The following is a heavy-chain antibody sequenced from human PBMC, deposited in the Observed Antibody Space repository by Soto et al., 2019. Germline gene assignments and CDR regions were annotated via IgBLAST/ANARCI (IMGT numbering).Heavy chain of an antibody. V-gene: IGHV3-30*18. CDR2: ISDTGSSH. Sequence: GGSLRLSCVGSGFTFSSYGMHWVRQAPGKGLECVAVISDTGSSHYYAASVEGRFTISRENSKNTLSLHMDRPRVEDTAVYYCAKDRGGDCPDNSCYFGADYWGQGTPVTVS. CDR3: AKDRGGDCPDNSCYFGADY. J-gene: IGHJ4*02. D-gene: IGHD2-2*01. CDR1: GFTFSSYG.